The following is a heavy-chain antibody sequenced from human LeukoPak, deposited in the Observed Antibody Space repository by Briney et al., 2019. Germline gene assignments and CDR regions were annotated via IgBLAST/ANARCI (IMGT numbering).Heavy chain of an antibody. CDR3: ARRPIGYCTNGVCFHNDY. Sequence: SETLSLTCTVSGGSISSSSYYWGWIRQPPGKGLEWIGSIYHSGSTYYNPSLKSRVTISVDTSKNQFSLKLSSVTAADTAVYYCARRPIGYCTNGVCFHNDYWGQGTLVTVSS. CDR1: GGSISSSSYY. J-gene: IGHJ4*02. D-gene: IGHD2-8*01. V-gene: IGHV4-39*07. CDR2: IYHSGST.